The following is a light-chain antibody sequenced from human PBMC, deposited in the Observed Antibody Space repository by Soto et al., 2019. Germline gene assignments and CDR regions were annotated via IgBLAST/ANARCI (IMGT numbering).Light chain of an antibody. CDR2: GAS. CDR3: HHYNNWPPYT. Sequence: EIVMTQSPATLSVCPGERATLSCMASQSVSSNLAWYQQKPGQAPRLLIYGASTRATGIPARFSGSGSGTEFTLTISSLQSEDFAVYYCHHYNNWPPYTFGQGTKLEIK. V-gene: IGKV3-15*01. J-gene: IGKJ2*01. CDR1: QSVSSN.